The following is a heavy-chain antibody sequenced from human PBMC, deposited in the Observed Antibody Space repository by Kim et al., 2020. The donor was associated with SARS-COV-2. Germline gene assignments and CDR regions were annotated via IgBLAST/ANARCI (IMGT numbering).Heavy chain of an antibody. Sequence: GGSLRLSCAASGFTFSGYWMHWVRQAPGKGMVWVSRIHGGGSSTTYTDSVKGRFTISRDNAKNTLYLQMNSLRAEDTAVYYCARGRASSSYYYFDSWGPGTLHTVSS. J-gene: IGHJ4*02. CDR1: GFTFSGYW. CDR3: ARGRASSSYYYFDS. V-gene: IGHV3-74*01. D-gene: IGHD6-13*01. CDR2: IHGGGSST.